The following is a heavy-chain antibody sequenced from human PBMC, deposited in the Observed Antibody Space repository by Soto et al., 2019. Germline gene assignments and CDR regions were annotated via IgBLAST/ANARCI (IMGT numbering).Heavy chain of an antibody. CDR1: GDSFSRYT. J-gene: IGHJ4*02. D-gene: IGHD1-1*01. V-gene: IGHV1-69*01. CDR2: IVPRCGTT. Sequence: QVQLVQSGAEVKKPGSSVRVSCRASGDSFSRYTVNWVRQAPRQGLEWMGGIVPRCGTTNLAPTLQGRVTITADQSMSTVYMELSSLRSEDTALYYCARGRGLYNSGRSQLGYWGQGTLVTVSS. CDR3: ARGRGLYNSGRSQLGY.